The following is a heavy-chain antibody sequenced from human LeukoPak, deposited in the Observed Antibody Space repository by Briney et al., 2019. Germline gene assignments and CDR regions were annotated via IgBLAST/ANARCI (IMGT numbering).Heavy chain of an antibody. D-gene: IGHD5-18*01. CDR3: TTVDTIMV. V-gene: IGHV3-73*01. J-gene: IGHJ4*02. CDR1: GFTFSAST. CDR2: IRSKPNSYAT. Sequence: PGGSLRLSCAASGFTFSASTMHWVRQASGKGLEWVGRIRSKPNSYATAYAASVKGRFTISRDDSKNTAYLQMNSLETEDTAVYYCTTVDTIMVWGQGTPVTVSS.